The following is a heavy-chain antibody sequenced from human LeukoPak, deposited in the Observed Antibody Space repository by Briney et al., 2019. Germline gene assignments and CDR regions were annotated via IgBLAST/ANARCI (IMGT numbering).Heavy chain of an antibody. J-gene: IGHJ4*02. Sequence: ASVTVSCKVSRYTLTELSMHWVRQAPGKGLEWMGGFDPEDGETIYAQKFQGRVTMTEDTSTDTAYMELRSLRSDDTAVYYCAREIPYYFDYWGQGTLVTVSS. CDR1: RYTLTELS. V-gene: IGHV1-24*01. CDR3: AREIPYYFDY. D-gene: IGHD2-2*02. CDR2: FDPEDGET.